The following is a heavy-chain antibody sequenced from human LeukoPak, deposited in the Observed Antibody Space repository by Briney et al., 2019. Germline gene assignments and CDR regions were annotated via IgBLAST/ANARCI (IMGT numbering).Heavy chain of an antibody. CDR2: LYVGGST. V-gene: IGHV4-28*01. CDR1: GHSISSNNW. Sequence: PSDTLSLTCAVSGHSISSNNWWGWIRQPPGEGLECIGSLYVGGSTYYNPSLKSRVTMSVDTSKNQLSLKLSSLTAVDTAIYYCAKTASSGSYYDSWGQGTLVTVSS. D-gene: IGHD1-26*01. J-gene: IGHJ4*02. CDR3: AKTASSGSYYDS.